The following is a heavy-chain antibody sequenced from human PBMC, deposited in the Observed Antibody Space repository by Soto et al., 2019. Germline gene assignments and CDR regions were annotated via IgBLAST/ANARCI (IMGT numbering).Heavy chain of an antibody. J-gene: IGHJ3*02. CDR1: GYTFTSYD. V-gene: IGHV1-8*01. Sequence: VQLVQSGAEVKKPGASVKVSCKASGYTFTSYDINWVRQATGQGLEWMGWMNPNSGNTGYAQKFQGRVTMTRNTSISTAYMELSSLRSEDTAVYYCARDTGYCSSTSCYVGAFDIWGQGTMVTVSS. CDR2: MNPNSGNT. CDR3: ARDTGYCSSTSCYVGAFDI. D-gene: IGHD2-2*01.